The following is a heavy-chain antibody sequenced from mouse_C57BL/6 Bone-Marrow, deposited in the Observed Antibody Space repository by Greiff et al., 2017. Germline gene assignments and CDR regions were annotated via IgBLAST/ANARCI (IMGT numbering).Heavy chain of an antibody. CDR1: GYTFTSYG. CDR2: IYPRSGNT. J-gene: IGHJ2*01. Sequence: VKVVESGAELARPGASVKLSCKASGYTFTSYGISWVKQRTGQGLEWIGEIYPRSGNTYYNEKFKGKATLTADKSSSTAYMELRSLTSEDSAVYFCARGEVTTVDFDYWGQGTTLTVSS. CDR3: ARGEVTTVDFDY. V-gene: IGHV1-81*01. D-gene: IGHD2-2*01.